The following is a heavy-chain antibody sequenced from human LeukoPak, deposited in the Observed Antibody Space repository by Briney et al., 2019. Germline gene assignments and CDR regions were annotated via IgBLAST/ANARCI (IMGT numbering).Heavy chain of an antibody. V-gene: IGHV4-38-2*02. D-gene: IGHD3-16*02. CDR1: TDSISKGYY. CDR2: IYHSGST. Sequence: KPSETLSLTCTVSTDSISKGYYWGWIRQPPGKGLEWIGSIYHSGSTYYNPSLKSRVTISLDTSKNQFSPRVNSVTAVDTALYYCARDTAIYRAFDVWGQGTMVTVSS. J-gene: IGHJ3*01. CDR3: ARDTAIYRAFDV.